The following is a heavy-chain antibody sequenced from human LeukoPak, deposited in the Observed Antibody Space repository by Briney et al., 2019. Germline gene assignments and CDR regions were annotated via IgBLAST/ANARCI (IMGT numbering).Heavy chain of an antibody. D-gene: IGHD5-24*01. CDR2: VSSGDGSVT. CDR1: GFTFSHHG. CDR3: TKEGEEEPARYAFDV. J-gene: IGHJ3*01. Sequence: QPGRSLRLSCAASGFTFSHHGMHWVRQAPGKGLEWVAVVSSGDGSVTYYRDSVKGRFTVSRDNSKNTLYLQMNSLRPEDTAAYYCTKEGEEEPARYAFDVWGQGTTVTVSS. V-gene: IGHV3-30*18.